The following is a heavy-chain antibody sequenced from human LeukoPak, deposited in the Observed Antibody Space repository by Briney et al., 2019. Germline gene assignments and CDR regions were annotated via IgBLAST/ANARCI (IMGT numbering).Heavy chain of an antibody. CDR2: IKSKTDRGTT. V-gene: IGHV3-15*01. D-gene: IGHD3-22*01. J-gene: IGHJ4*02. CDR3: TTIGSSRYYYYFDY. CDR1: GFTFNHAW. Sequence: GGSLRLSCAASGFTFNHAWMSWVRPAPGKGLEWVGRIKSKTDRGTTDYAAPVKGRFTISRDDSKNTLYLQMDSLKTEDTAVYYCTTIGSSRYYYYFDYWGQGSLVTVSS.